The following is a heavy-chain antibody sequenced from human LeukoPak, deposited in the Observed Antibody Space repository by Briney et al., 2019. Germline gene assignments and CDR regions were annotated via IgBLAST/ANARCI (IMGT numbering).Heavy chain of an antibody. CDR1: GYTFTGYY. CDR3: ARGRVPYDAFDI. D-gene: IGHD3-3*01. V-gene: IGHV1-2*02. Sequence: ASVKVSCKASGYTFTGYYMHWVRQAPAQGLEWMGWINPNSGGTNYAQKFQGRVTMTRDTSISTAYMELSRLRSDDTAVYYCARGRVPYDAFDIWGQGTMVTVSS. CDR2: INPNSGGT. J-gene: IGHJ3*02.